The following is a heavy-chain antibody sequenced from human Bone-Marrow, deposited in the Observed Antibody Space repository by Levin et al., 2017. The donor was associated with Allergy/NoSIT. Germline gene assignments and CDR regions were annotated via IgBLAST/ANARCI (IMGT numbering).Heavy chain of an antibody. CDR2: IGSSGSSR. J-gene: IGHJ4*02. Sequence: PGESLKISCAASGFTFSSFEMTWVRQAPGQGLEWVSYIGSSGSSRYYADSVKGRYTISRDNARNSLYLQMNSLRVEDTAFYYCARLNSRGPGYFDYWGQGTLVTVSS. D-gene: IGHD2-2*01. CDR3: ARLNSRGPGYFDY. V-gene: IGHV3-48*03. CDR1: GFTFSSFE.